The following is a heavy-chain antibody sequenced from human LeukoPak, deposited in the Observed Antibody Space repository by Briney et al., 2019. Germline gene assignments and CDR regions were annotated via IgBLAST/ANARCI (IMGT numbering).Heavy chain of an antibody. CDR3: ARGFSGWYHNSNDY. Sequence: SETLSLTCAVYGGSFSGYYWSWIRQPPGKGLEWTGEINHSGSTNYNPSLKSRVTISVDTSKNQFSLKLSSVTAADTAVYYCARGFSGWYHNSNDYWGQGTLVTVSS. J-gene: IGHJ4*02. D-gene: IGHD6-19*01. V-gene: IGHV4-34*01. CDR1: GGSFSGYY. CDR2: INHSGST.